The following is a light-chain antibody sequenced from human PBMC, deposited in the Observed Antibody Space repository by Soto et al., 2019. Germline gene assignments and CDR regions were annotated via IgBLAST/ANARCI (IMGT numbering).Light chain of an antibody. CDR3: QQFGSSPGFT. CDR1: QSINNRY. CDR2: GAS. J-gene: IGKJ3*01. Sequence: EIVLTQSSGTLSLSPGERATLSCRASQSINNRYLAWYQQKPGQAPRLLIYGASSRATGIPDRFIGSGSGTDFTLTISRLEPEDFAVYYCQQFGSSPGFTFGPGTKVDIK. V-gene: IGKV3-20*01.